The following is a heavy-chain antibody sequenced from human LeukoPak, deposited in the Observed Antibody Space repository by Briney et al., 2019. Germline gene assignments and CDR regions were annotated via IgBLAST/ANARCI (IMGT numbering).Heavy chain of an antibody. Sequence: GGSLRLSCAASGFTFFSYAMSWVRQAPGKGLEWVSAIGGGGGNTYYADSVKGRFTISRDTSKNTLYMQMNSLRAEDTAVYYCAKTSEWESYFDYWGQGTLVTVSS. D-gene: IGHD1-26*01. CDR3: AKTSEWESYFDY. V-gene: IGHV3-23*01. CDR2: IGGGGGNT. J-gene: IGHJ4*02. CDR1: GFTFFSYA.